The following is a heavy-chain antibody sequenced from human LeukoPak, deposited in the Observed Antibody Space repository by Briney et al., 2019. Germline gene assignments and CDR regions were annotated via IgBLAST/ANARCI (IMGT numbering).Heavy chain of an antibody. Sequence: PSETLSLTCAVYGGSFSGYYWSWIRQPPGKGLEWIGEINHSGSTNYNPSLKSQVTISVDTSKNQFSLKLSSVTAADTAVYYCARGVAAAGYYYYYYMDVWGKGTTVTVSS. CDR1: GGSFSGYY. CDR3: ARGVAAAGYYYYYYMDV. J-gene: IGHJ6*03. D-gene: IGHD6-13*01. V-gene: IGHV4-34*01. CDR2: INHSGST.